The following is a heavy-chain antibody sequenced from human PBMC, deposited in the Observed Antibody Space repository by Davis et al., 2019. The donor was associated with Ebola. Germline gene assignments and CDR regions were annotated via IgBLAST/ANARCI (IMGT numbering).Heavy chain of an antibody. Sequence: ASVKVSCKASGGIFSDYTVNWVRQAPGQGLEWMGRINAGNGNTKYPEKFQGRVTITRGTSASTTYMELSSLTSEDTAVYYCAKDLYGDYVDRDYYGMDVWGQGTTVTVSS. J-gene: IGHJ6*02. CDR2: INAGNGNT. CDR3: AKDLYGDYVDRDYYGMDV. CDR1: GGIFSDYT. D-gene: IGHD4-17*01. V-gene: IGHV1/OR15-3*02.